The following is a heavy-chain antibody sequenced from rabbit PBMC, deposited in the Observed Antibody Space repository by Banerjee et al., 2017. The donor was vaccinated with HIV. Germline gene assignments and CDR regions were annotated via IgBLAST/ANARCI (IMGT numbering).Heavy chain of an antibody. D-gene: IGHD2-1*01. CDR2: IATGSSGST. V-gene: IGHV1S40*01. J-gene: IGHJ4*01. Sequence: QSLEESGGDLVKPGASLTLTCKASGIDFSSSYYMCWVRQAPGKGLEWIACIATGSSGSTYYASWAKGRFTITRSTSLSTVDLKMTSLTAADTATYFCARSYDDYGEEYFNLWGPGTLVTVS. CDR3: ARSYDDYGEEYFNL. CDR1: GIDFSSSYY.